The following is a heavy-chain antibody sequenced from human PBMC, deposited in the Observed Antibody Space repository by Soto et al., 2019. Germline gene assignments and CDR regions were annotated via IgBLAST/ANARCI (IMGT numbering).Heavy chain of an antibody. Sequence: PGGSLRLSCAASGFTFSSDGMHWVRQAPGKGLEWVAVISYDESNKYYADSVKGRFTISRDNSKNTLYLQMNSLRAEDTAVYYCAKKEITVTTKLSGGYYYGMDVWVQGTTATVSS. J-gene: IGHJ6*02. CDR2: ISYDESNK. V-gene: IGHV3-30*18. D-gene: IGHD4-17*01. CDR3: AKKEITVTTKLSGGYYYGMDV. CDR1: GFTFSSDG.